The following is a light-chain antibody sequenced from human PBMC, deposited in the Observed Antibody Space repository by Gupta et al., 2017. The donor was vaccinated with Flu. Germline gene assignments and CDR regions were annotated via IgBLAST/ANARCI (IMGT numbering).Light chain of an antibody. J-gene: IGLJ1*01. CDR2: EVT. V-gene: IGLV2-14*01. CDR3: TSDTTSSTYV. CDR1: SNDLGAYDY. Sequence: SALTQPASVSGSPGPSITISCTGTSNDLGAYDYVSWYQHHPGRAPRLIIFEVTERPSGVSNRFSGSKSGNTASLTISGRQAEDEANYYCTSDTTSSTYVFGTGTEVTVL.